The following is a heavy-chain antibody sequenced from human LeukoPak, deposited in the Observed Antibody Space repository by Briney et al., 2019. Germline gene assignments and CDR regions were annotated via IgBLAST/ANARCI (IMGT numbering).Heavy chain of an antibody. Sequence: GGSLRLSCAASGFTFSSYEMNWVRQAPGKGLEWVSYISSSGSTIYYADSVKGRFTISRDNAKNSLYLQMNSLRAEDTAVYYCARTYARRVDSSGYYYWGQGTLVTVSS. CDR3: ARTYARRVDSSGYYY. CDR2: ISSSGSTI. D-gene: IGHD3-22*01. J-gene: IGHJ4*02. CDR1: GFTFSSYE. V-gene: IGHV3-48*03.